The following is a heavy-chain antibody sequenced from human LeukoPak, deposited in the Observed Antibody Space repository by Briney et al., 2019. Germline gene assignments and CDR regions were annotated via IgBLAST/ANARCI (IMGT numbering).Heavy chain of an antibody. Sequence: ASVKVSCKASGYTFTSYGISWVRQAPGQGLEWMGWISAYNGNTNCAQKLQGRVTMTTDTSTSTAYMELRSLRSDDTAVYYCARDRGDIVVVPAAIPADPWGQGTLVTVSS. CDR2: ISAYNGNT. CDR3: ARDRGDIVVVPAAIPADP. V-gene: IGHV1-18*01. D-gene: IGHD2-2*02. J-gene: IGHJ5*02. CDR1: GYTFTSYG.